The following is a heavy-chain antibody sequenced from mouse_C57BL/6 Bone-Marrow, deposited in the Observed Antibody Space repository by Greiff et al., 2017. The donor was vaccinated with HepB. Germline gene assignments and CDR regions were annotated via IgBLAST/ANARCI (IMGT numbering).Heavy chain of an antibody. CDR1: GVDFSRYW. J-gene: IGHJ4*01. V-gene: IGHV4-1*01. CDR2: INPDSSTI. CDR3: ARGGRQLRLRRAMDY. Sequence: AASGVDFSRYWMSWVRRAPGKGLEWIGEINPDSSTINYAPSLKDKFIISRDNAKNTLYLQMSKVRSEDTALYYCARGGRQLRLRRAMDYWGQGTSVTVSS. D-gene: IGHD3-2*02.